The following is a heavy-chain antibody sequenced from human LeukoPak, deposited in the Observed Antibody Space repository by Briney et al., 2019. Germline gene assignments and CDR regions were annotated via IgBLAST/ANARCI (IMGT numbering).Heavy chain of an antibody. CDR3: ARVEYDILSTDAFDI. CDR2: INPNSGGT. V-gene: IGHV1-2*02. Sequence: GSSVKVSCKASGGTFSSYAISWVRQAPGQGLEWMGWINPNSGGTNYAQKFQGRVTITRDTSNSTAYMELSRLRSDHTAVYYCARVEYDILSTDAFDIWGQGTMVTVSS. D-gene: IGHD3-9*01. J-gene: IGHJ3*02. CDR1: GGTFSSYA.